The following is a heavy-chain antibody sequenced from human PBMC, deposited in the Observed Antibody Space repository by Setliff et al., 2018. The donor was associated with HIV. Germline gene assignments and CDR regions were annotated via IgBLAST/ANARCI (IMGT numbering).Heavy chain of an antibody. CDR2: IYPRDSDT. Sequence: GESLKISCQASGYNFADYWIGWVRQMPGKGLEWMGIIYPRDSDTRYGPSFQGQVTISADKSISTAYLQWSSLKASDTAMYYCARRRLAYDSWSYRGNWFFDLWGRGTLVTVSS. CDR1: GYNFADYW. J-gene: IGHJ2*01. CDR3: ARRRLAYDSWSYRGNWFFDL. D-gene: IGHD3-10*01. V-gene: IGHV5-51*01.